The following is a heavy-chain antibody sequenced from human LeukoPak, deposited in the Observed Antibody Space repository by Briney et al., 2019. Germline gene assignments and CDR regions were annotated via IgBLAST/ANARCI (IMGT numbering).Heavy chain of an antibody. D-gene: IGHD3-10*02. CDR1: GYSITTGRY. CDR3: ARSLCTAWIDY. CDR2: IYQSGST. J-gene: IGHJ4*02. Sequence: SETLSLTCAVSGYSITTGRYWGWIRQPPGKGLEWIGSIYQSGSTYYNPSLKSRVTISVDKSKNQFSLNLRSVTAPDTAVYYCARSLCTAWIDYWGQGILVTVSS. V-gene: IGHV4-38-2*01.